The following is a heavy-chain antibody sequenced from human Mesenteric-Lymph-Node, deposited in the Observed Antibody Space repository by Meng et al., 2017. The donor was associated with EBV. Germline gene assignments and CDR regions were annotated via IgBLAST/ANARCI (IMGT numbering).Heavy chain of an antibody. CDR1: GGSISSSSDY. Sequence: RQAQEPAPGLVKPSETLSLTCTVSGGSISSSSDYWGWIRQPPGKGLEWIGTYYNSGSTHYNPSLKSRVTISVDTSNNQFSLRLISVTAADTAAYYCARQGPSGRTFDYWGQGTLVTVSS. CDR2: YYNSGST. V-gene: IGHV4-39*01. CDR3: ARQGPSGRTFDY. D-gene: IGHD1-26*01. J-gene: IGHJ4*02.